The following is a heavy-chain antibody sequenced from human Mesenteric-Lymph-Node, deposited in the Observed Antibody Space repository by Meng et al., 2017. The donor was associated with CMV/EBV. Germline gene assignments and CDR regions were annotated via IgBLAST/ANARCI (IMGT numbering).Heavy chain of an antibody. J-gene: IGHJ4*02. V-gene: IGHV3-48*03. CDR3: ASGDDFWTGYHFDY. Sequence: LSLTCAASGITFRSYEMNWVRQAPGKGLEWVSYISSSGSTIYYADSVKGRFTISRDNAKNSLFLQMNSLRAEDTAVYYCASGDDFWTGYHFDYWGRGTLVTVSS. D-gene: IGHD3/OR15-3a*01. CDR1: GITFRSYE. CDR2: ISSSGSTI.